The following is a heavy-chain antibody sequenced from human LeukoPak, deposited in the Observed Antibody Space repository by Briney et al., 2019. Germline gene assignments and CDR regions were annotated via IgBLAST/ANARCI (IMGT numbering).Heavy chain of an antibody. Sequence: ASVKVSCKASGYSFTDYYMHWVRQAPGQGLEWMGWINPNSGGTNYAQKFQGRVTMTRDTSIGTAYMELSRLRSDDTAVYYCASQEQLVYGMDVWGQGTTVTVSS. D-gene: IGHD6-6*01. V-gene: IGHV1-2*02. CDR2: INPNSGGT. J-gene: IGHJ6*02. CDR1: GYSFTDYY. CDR3: ASQEQLVYGMDV.